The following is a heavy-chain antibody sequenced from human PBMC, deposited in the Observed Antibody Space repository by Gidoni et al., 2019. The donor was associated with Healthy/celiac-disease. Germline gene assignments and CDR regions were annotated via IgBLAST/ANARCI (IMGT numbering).Heavy chain of an antibody. CDR3: ARSNYDPYYYYGMDV. Sequence: EVQLVQSGAEVKKPGESLKISCKGSGYSFTSYWIGWVRQMPGKGLEWMGIIYPGDSDTRYSPSFQGQVTISADKSISTAYLQWSSLKASDTAMYYCARSNYDPYYYYGMDVWGQGTTVTLSS. CDR1: GYSFTSYW. CDR2: IYPGDSDT. D-gene: IGHD5-12*01. J-gene: IGHJ6*02. V-gene: IGHV5-51*03.